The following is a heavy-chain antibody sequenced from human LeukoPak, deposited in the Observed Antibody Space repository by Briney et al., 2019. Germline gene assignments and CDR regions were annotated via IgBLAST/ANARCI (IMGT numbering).Heavy chain of an antibody. J-gene: IGHJ4*02. D-gene: IGHD6-13*01. V-gene: IGHV1-2*02. Sequence: ASVKVPCKASGYTFTGYYMHWVRQAPGQGLEWMGWINPNSGGTNYAQKFQGRVTMTRDTSISTAYMELSRLRSDDTAVYYCARTSSSPLGLRLLPDYWGQGTLVTVSS. CDR1: GYTFTGYY. CDR3: ARTSSSPLGLRLLPDY. CDR2: INPNSGGT.